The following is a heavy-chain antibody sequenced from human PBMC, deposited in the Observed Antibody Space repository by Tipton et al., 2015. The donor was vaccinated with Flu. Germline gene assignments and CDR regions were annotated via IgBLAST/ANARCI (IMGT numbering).Heavy chain of an antibody. D-gene: IGHD6-19*01. V-gene: IGHV3-20*04. Sequence: VQLVQSGGGLIQPGGSLRLSCAASGFTLISNYMSWVRQAPGKGLEWVSGINWNGGSTGYADSVKGRFTISRDNAKNSLYLQMNSLRAEDTALYYCASYYSSGYYGSDYWGQGTLVTVSS. CDR1: GFTLISNY. CDR2: INWNGGST. CDR3: ASYYSSGYYGSDY. J-gene: IGHJ4*02.